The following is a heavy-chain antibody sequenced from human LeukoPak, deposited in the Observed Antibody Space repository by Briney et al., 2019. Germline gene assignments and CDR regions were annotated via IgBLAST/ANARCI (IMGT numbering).Heavy chain of an antibody. CDR3: AKAKDNSGYRFTHFDN. V-gene: IGHV4-34*01. J-gene: IGHJ4*02. CDR2: INHSGST. Sequence: SETLSLTCAVYGGSFSGYYWSWIRQPPGKGLEWIGEINHSGSTNYNPSLKSRVTISVDTSKNQFSLKLSSVTAADTAVYHCAKAKDNSGYRFTHFDNWGQGTLVSVSS. CDR1: GGSFSGYY. D-gene: IGHD3-22*01.